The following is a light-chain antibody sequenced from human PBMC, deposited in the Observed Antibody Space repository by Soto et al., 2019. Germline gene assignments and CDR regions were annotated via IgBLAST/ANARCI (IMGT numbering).Light chain of an antibody. CDR1: QSISSW. Sequence: DIQMTQSPSTLSASVGDRVTITCRASQSISSWLAWYQKKPGRAPKLLIYDASSLESGVPSRFSGSGSGTEFTLTISSLQPDDFATYYCQQYNSYWTFGQWTKVEIK. CDR2: DAS. J-gene: IGKJ1*01. V-gene: IGKV1-5*01. CDR3: QQYNSYWT.